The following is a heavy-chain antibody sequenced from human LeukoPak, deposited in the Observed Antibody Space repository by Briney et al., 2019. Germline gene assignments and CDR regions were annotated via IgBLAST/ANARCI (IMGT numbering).Heavy chain of an antibody. CDR3: AKLKSGYYLECAFDI. CDR1: GFTFSSYS. CDR2: ISSSSSYI. Sequence: GGSLRLSCAASGFTFSSYSMSWVRQAPGKGLGWVSSISSSSSYIYYADSVKGRFTISRDNAKNSLYPQMNSLRAEDTAVYYCAKLKSGYYLECAFDIWGQGTMVTVSS. D-gene: IGHD3-22*01. V-gene: IGHV3-21*01. J-gene: IGHJ3*02.